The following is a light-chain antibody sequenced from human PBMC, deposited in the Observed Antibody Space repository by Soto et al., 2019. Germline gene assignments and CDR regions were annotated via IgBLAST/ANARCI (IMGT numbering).Light chain of an antibody. J-gene: IGKJ4*01. CDR3: QQYRAWPLS. V-gene: IGKV3D-15*01. CDR2: GAS. CDR1: QSIGNH. Sequence: EIVVTQSPATLSVSPGERATLSCRASQSIGNHLAWYQQKPGQAPRLLIYGASTRATTIPARFSGSGSGTDFTPTTSSLQSGDFAVYYCQQYRAWPLSFGGGTKVEIK.